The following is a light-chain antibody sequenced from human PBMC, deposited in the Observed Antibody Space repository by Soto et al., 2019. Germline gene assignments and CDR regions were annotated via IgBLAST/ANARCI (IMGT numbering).Light chain of an antibody. J-gene: IGKJ5*01. CDR3: QQSYXSPT. V-gene: IGKV1-39*01. CDR2: AAS. Sequence: DIQMTQSPSSLSASVGDRVTITCRASQNIVRYLNWYQQKPGKAPNLLIYAASSLQGGVPSRFSGSGSGTDFTLTISSLQPEDFATYYCQQSYXSPTFGQGTPL. CDR1: QNIVRY.